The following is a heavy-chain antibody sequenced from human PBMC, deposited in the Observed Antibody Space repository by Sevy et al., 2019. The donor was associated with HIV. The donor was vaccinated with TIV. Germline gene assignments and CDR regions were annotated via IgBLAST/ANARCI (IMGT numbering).Heavy chain of an antibody. CDR1: GGSFSGYY. D-gene: IGHD4-17*01. V-gene: IGHV4-34*01. CDR2: INHSGST. CDR3: ARFIDGDYDEFDY. J-gene: IGHJ4*02. Sequence: SETLSLTCAVYGGSFSGYYWSWIRQPPGKGLEWIGEINHSGSTNYNPSLKSRFTISVDTSKNQFSLKLSSVTAADTAVYYWARFIDGDYDEFDYWGQGTLVTVSS.